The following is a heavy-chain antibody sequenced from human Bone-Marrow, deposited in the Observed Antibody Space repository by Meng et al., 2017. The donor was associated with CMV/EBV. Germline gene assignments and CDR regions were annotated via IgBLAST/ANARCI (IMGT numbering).Heavy chain of an antibody. Sequence: LSLTCAASGFTFDDYGMSWVRQAPGKGLEWVANIKQDGSEKYYVDSVKGRFTISRDNAKNSLYLQMNSLSAEDTAVYYCARRGYSYCYHIFDYRGQGTLVTVSS. CDR2: IKQDGSEK. CDR1: GFTFDDYG. J-gene: IGHJ4*02. V-gene: IGHV3-7*01. D-gene: IGHD5-18*01. CDR3: ARRGYSYCYHIFDY.